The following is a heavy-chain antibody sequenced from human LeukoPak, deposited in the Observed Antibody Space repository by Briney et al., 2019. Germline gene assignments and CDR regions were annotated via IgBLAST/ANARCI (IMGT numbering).Heavy chain of an antibody. CDR3: ATRPGPDIVVVVAAIDY. CDR2: INHSGST. Sequence: PSETLSLTCAVYGGSFSGYYWSWIRQPPGKGLEWIGEINHSGSTNYNPSLKSRVTISVDTSKNQFSLKLSSVTAADTAVYYCATRPGPDIVVVVAAIDYWGQGTLVTVSS. J-gene: IGHJ4*02. V-gene: IGHV4-34*01. D-gene: IGHD2-15*01. CDR1: GGSFSGYY.